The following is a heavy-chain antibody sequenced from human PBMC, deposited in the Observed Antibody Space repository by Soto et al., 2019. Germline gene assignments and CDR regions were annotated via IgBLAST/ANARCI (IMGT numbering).Heavy chain of an antibody. D-gene: IGHD3-3*01. J-gene: IGHJ5*02. CDR1: GGTFSSYT. CDR2: IIPILGIA. Sequence: QVQLVQSGAEVKKPGSSVKVSCKASGGTFSSYTISWVRQAPGQGLEWMGRIIPILGIANYAQKFQGRVTSTADKSTSTAYMELSSLRSEDTAVYYCARGGPYDFWSGYYRSWFDPWGQGTLVTVSS. V-gene: IGHV1-69*02. CDR3: ARGGPYDFWSGYYRSWFDP.